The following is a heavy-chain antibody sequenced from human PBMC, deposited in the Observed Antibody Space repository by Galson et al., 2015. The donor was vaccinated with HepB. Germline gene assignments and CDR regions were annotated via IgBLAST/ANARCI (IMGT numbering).Heavy chain of an antibody. J-gene: IGHJ3*02. CDR3: ATTVFVDYYDSSGGAFDI. CDR1: GYTFTGYY. D-gene: IGHD3-22*01. CDR2: INPNSGGT. V-gene: IGHV1-2*02. Sequence: SVKVSCKASGYTFTGYYMHWVRQAPGQGLEWMGWINPNSGGTNYAQKFQGRVTMTGDTSISTAYMELRRLGSDDTAVYYCATTVFVDYYDSSGGAFDIWGQGSMVTVS.